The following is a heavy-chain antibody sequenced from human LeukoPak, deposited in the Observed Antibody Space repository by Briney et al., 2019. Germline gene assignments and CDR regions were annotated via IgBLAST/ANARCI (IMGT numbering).Heavy chain of an antibody. J-gene: IGHJ6*02. V-gene: IGHV3-30*04. Sequence: PGGSLRLSCVASGIDFNVYEFHWVRQSPGKGLEWVALISDNGLRTEYAESLKGRFTVSRDNAKNSLYLQMNSLRAEDTALYYCAKDHGRLGYCSGGSCRTTRIYYYGMDVWGQGTTVTVSS. D-gene: IGHD2-15*01. CDR1: GIDFNVYE. CDR2: ISDNGLRT. CDR3: AKDHGRLGYCSGGSCRTTRIYYYGMDV.